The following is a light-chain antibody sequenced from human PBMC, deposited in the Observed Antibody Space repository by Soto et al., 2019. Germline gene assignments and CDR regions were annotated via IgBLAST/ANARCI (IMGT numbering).Light chain of an antibody. CDR3: QQYNNWPLT. CDR1: QSVSSN. J-gene: IGKJ4*01. CDR2: GAS. V-gene: IGKV3-15*01. Sequence: EIVMTQSPATPSVSPGERATLSCRASQSVSSNLAWYQQEPGQAPRLLIYGASTRATGIPARFSGSGSGTEFTLTISSLQSEDFAVYYCQQYNNWPLTFGGGTKVDIK.